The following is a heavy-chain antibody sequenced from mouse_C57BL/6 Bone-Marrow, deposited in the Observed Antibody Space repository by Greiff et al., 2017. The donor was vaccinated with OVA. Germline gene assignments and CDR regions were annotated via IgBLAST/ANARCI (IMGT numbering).Heavy chain of an antibody. V-gene: IGHV1-55*01. Sequence: QVQLQQPGAELVKPGASVKMSCKASGYTFTSYWITWVKQRPGQGLEWIGDIYPGSGSTNYNEKFKSKATLTADTSSSTAYMQLSSLTSEDAAVYYCVGWWYFDVWGTGTTVTVSS. J-gene: IGHJ1*03. CDR3: VGWWYFDV. D-gene: IGHD1-1*02. CDR1: GYTFTSYW. CDR2: IYPGSGST.